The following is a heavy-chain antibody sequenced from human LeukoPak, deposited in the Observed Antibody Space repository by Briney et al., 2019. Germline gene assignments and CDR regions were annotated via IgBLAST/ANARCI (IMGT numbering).Heavy chain of an antibody. D-gene: IGHD2-21*01. CDR2: IYPGDSDT. J-gene: IGHJ4*02. CDR1: EYSFTNNW. Sequence: GESLKISCKASEYSFTNNWIGWVRQMPGKGLEWMGIIYPGDSDTRYRPSFEGQATISADKSISTAYLQWSSLKASDTAMYYCATGDRYWGQGTLVTVSS. V-gene: IGHV5-51*01. CDR3: ATGDRY.